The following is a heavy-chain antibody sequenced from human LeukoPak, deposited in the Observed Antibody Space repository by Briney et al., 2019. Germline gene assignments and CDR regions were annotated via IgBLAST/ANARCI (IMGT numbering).Heavy chain of an antibody. V-gene: IGHV3-66*01. Sequence: GGSLRVSCAASGFIVSSSFTGWVRQAPGKGLEWVSVIYGPGSIYYADSVKGRFTISRDNSKSALYLQMNSLRAEDSAVYYCARDRGDSNGYVNYWGQGALVTVSS. J-gene: IGHJ4*02. CDR2: IYGPGSI. CDR3: ARDRGDSNGYVNY. D-gene: IGHD5-18*01. CDR1: GFIVSSSF.